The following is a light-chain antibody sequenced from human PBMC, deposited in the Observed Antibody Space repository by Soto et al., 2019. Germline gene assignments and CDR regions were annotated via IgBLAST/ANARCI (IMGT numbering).Light chain of an antibody. V-gene: IGKV1-39*01. J-gene: IGKJ1*01. Sequence: SHSPSSLSASKRDRVTITCRASQSISSYLNWYQQKPGKAPKLLIYAASSLQSGVPSRFSGSGSGTDFTLTISSLQPEDFATYYCQQSYSTPPWTFGQGSIVDVK. CDR3: QQSYSTPPWT. CDR2: AAS. CDR1: QSISSY.